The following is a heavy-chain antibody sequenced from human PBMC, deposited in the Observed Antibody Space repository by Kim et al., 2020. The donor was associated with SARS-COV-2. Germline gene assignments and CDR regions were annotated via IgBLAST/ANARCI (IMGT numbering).Heavy chain of an antibody. J-gene: IGHJ6*02. V-gene: IGHV3-74*01. CDR1: GFTFSSYW. Sequence: GGSLRLSCAASGFTFSSYWMHWVRQAPGKGLVWVSRINSDGSSTSYADPVKGRLTISRDNAKNTLYLQMNRQRAEDTAVYYCAREEYQLLNNYYGMDVWGQGTTVTVSS. CDR3: AREEYQLLNNYYGMDV. D-gene: IGHD2-2*01. CDR2: INSDGSST.